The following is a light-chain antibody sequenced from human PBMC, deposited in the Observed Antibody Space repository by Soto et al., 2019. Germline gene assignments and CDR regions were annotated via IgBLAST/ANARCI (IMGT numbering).Light chain of an antibody. Sequence: DIQMTQSPSTLSSSVVDXFTXTXXASQSISSWLAWYQQKPGKAPKLLIYDASNLETGVPSRFSGSGSGTDFTFTISSLHPEDIAAYYCQQYDNLPITFGQGTRLEI. J-gene: IGKJ5*01. V-gene: IGKV1-33*01. CDR2: DAS. CDR3: QQYDNLPIT. CDR1: QSISSW.